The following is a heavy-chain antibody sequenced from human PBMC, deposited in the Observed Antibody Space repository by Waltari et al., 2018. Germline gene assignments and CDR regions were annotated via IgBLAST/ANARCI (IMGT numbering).Heavy chain of an antibody. CDR2: MNRDGSST. CDR3: ARAAVPVAIRGDFDY. J-gene: IGHJ4*02. D-gene: IGHD2-2*01. CDR1: GFTFSNYW. Sequence: EVQLVESGGGLVQPGGSLRLSCAASGFTFSNYWMHWVRQAPGKGLVWVSRMNRDGSSTDYADSVKGRFTISRDNAKNTLYLQMNSLRAEDTAVFYCARAAVPVAIRGDFDYWGQGTLVTVSS. V-gene: IGHV3-74*01.